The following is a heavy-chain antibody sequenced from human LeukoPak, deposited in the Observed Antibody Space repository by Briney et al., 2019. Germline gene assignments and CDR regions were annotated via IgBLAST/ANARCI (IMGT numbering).Heavy chain of an antibody. D-gene: IGHD3-9*01. CDR2: IKSDGSEI. J-gene: IGHJ4*02. CDR1: VFTFDYAG. CDR3: ARGAGLRYGSDY. V-gene: IGHV3-7*03. Sequence: GGSLRLSCAASVFTFDYAGMSWVRHAPWKGLEWVINIKSDGSEINYVDSVKGRFTISRDNAKNSLYLQMNSLRAEDTAVYYCARGAGLRYGSDYWGQGTLVTVFS.